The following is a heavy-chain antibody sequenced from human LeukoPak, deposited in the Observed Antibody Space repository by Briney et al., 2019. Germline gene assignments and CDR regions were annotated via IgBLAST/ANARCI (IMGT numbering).Heavy chain of an antibody. CDR3: AKKGYYDGSGYYMYYFDH. V-gene: IGHV3-23*01. Sequence: GGSLRLSCAASGFTFSNYAMSWVRQARGKGLEWVSGIKNTGDGTYYTQSVKGRFTISRDNSKNTLFLQMNSLRAEDTAVYYCAKKGYYDGSGYYMYYFDHWGQGTLVTVSS. CDR1: GFTFSNYA. CDR2: IKNTGDGT. J-gene: IGHJ4*02. D-gene: IGHD3-22*01.